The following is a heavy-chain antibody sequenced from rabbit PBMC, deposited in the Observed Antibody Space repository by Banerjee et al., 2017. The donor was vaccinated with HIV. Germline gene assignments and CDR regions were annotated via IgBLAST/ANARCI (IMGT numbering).Heavy chain of an antibody. CDR3: AREGYGDGTGDYDL. D-gene: IGHD7-1*01. CDR1: GFDFSSYG. Sequence: QSLEESGGGLVKPEGSLTLTCKASGFDFSSYGVSWVRQAPGKGLEWIGYIDPVFGSTYYASWAKGRFTISKTSSTTVTLQMTSLTAADTATYFCAREGYGDGTGDYDLWGPGTLVTVS. J-gene: IGHJ4*01. V-gene: IGHV1S40*01. CDR2: IDPVFGST.